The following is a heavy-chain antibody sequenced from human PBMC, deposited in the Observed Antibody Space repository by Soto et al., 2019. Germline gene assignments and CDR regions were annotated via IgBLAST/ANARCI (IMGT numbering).Heavy chain of an antibody. CDR1: GYTLTNYG. Sequence: ASVKVSCKASGYTLTNYGVSWVRQAPGQGXEWMGWISTHNENTNHAQKFQGRVTMTTDTSTSTAYMELWSLRSDDTAVYYCARDLSRHCTTTRSSASYGLDVWGQGTTVTVSS. D-gene: IGHD2-8*01. CDR2: ISTHNENT. V-gene: IGHV1-18*01. J-gene: IGHJ6*02. CDR3: ARDLSRHCTTTRSSASYGLDV.